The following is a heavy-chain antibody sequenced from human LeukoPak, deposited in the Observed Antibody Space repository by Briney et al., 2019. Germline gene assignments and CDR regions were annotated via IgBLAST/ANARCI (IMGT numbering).Heavy chain of an antibody. J-gene: IGHJ4*02. D-gene: IGHD5-18*01. CDR3: AKDGYSYGYTYYFDY. CDR1: GFTFSSYA. Sequence: PGGSLRLSCAASGFTFSSYAMSWVRQAPGKGLGWVSAISGSGGSTYYADSVKGRFTISRDNSKNTLYLQMNSLRAEDTAVYYCAKDGYSYGYTYYFDYWGQGTLVTVSS. V-gene: IGHV3-23*01. CDR2: ISGSGGST.